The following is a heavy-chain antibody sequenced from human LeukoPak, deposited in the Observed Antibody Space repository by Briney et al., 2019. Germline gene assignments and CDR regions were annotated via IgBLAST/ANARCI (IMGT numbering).Heavy chain of an antibody. CDR3: ARAGYSSSWSTWGLDY. Sequence: PGGSLRLSCAASGFTFSSYGMHWVRQAPGKGLEWVAVIWYDGSNKYYADSVKGRFTISRDNSKNTLYLQMNSLRAEDTAVYYCARAGYSSSWSTWGLDYWGQGTLVTVSS. CDR2: IWYDGSNK. D-gene: IGHD6-13*01. J-gene: IGHJ4*02. CDR1: GFTFSSYG. V-gene: IGHV3-33*01.